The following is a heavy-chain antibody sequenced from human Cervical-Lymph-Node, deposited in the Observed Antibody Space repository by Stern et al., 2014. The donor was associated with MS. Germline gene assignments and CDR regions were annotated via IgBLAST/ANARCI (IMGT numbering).Heavy chain of an antibody. CDR2: IIPIFGTA. V-gene: IGHV1-69*01. CDR1: GGTFSSYA. D-gene: IGHD4-17*01. J-gene: IGHJ4*02. CDR3: ARGTSGTVTNMAFDY. Sequence: VQLVESGAEVKKPGSSVKGSCKAAGGTFSSYAISWVRQAPGQGLEWMGGIIPIFGTANYAQKFQGRVTITADESTSTAYMELSSLRSEDTAVYYCARGTSGTVTNMAFDYWGQGTLVTVSS.